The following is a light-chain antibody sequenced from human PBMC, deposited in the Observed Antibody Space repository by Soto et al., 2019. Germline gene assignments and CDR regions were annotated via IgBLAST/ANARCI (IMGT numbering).Light chain of an antibody. V-gene: IGKV3-20*01. CDR1: QSVSSSY. CDR3: QKYGSSLFT. CDR2: GAS. Sequence: DIVLTQSPGTLSLSPGERATLSCRASQSVSSSYLAWYQQKPGQAPRLLIYGASSRATGIPDRFSGSGSGTDFTLTIGRLEPEDFAVYYCQKYGSSLFTFGPGTKVDIK. J-gene: IGKJ3*01.